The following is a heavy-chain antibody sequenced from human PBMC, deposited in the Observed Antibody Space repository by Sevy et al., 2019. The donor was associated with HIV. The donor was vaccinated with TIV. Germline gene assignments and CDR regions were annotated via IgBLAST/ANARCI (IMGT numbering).Heavy chain of an antibody. CDR2: ISFDGSNE. V-gene: IGHV3-30-3*01. D-gene: IGHD1-1*01. J-gene: IGHJ1*01. CDR1: GFTFNFFS. CDR3: ALERLSSAVAEYFRN. Sequence: GGSLRLSCAASGFTFNFFSMHWVRQAPGKGLEWVATISFDGSNEHYADSVKGRFTISRDNSKNSLFLQMNSLRADDSAVYYCALERLSSAVAEYFRNWGQGTLVTVSS.